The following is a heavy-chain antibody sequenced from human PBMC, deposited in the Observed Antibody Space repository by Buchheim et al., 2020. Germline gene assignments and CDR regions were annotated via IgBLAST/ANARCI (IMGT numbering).Heavy chain of an antibody. CDR3: AHSSDPRTSNIYYYYYYGMDV. D-gene: IGHD1-26*01. Sequence: QITLKESGPTLVKPTQTLTLTCTFSGFSLSTSGVGVGWIRQPPGKALEWLALIYWDDDKRYSPSLKSRLTITKDTSKNQVVLTMTNMDPVDTATYYCAHSSDPRTSNIYYYYYYGMDVWGQGTT. CDR1: GFSLSTSGVG. J-gene: IGHJ6*02. V-gene: IGHV2-5*02. CDR2: IYWDDDK.